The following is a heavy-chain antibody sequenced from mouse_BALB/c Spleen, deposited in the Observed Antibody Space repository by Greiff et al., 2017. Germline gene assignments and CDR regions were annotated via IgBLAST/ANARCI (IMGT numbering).Heavy chain of an antibody. CDR2: ISYSGST. V-gene: IGHV3-2*02. D-gene: IGHD2-3*01. Sequence: EVKLMESGPGLVKPSQSLSLTCTVTGYSITSDYAWNWIRQFPGNKLEWMGYISYSGSTSYNPSLKSRISITRDTSKNQFFLQLNSVTTEDTATYYCARWLLQYYAMDYWGQGTSVTVSS. CDR3: ARWLLQYYAMDY. CDR1: GYSITSDYA. J-gene: IGHJ4*01.